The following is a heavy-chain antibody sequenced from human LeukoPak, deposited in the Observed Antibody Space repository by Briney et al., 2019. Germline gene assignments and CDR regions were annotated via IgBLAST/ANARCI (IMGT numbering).Heavy chain of an antibody. CDR1: GGSISSSSYY. V-gene: IGHV4-39*07. Sequence: SETLSLTCTVSGGSISSSSYYWGWIRQPPGKGLEWIGSIYYSGSTYYNPSLKSRVTISVDTSKNQFSLKLSSVTAADTAVYYCARLAAADNHFDYWGQGTLVTVSS. CDR3: ARLAAADNHFDY. D-gene: IGHD6-13*01. J-gene: IGHJ4*02. CDR2: IYYSGST.